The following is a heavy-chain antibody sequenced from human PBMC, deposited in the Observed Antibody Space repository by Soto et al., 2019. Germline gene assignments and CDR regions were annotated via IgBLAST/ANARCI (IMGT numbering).Heavy chain of an antibody. V-gene: IGHV3-21*01. CDR2: ISSSSSYI. J-gene: IGHJ6*02. D-gene: IGHD3-9*01. Sequence: PGGSLRLSCAASGFTFSSYSMNWVRQAPGKGLEWVSSISSSSSYIYYADSVKGRFTISRDNAKNSLYLQMNSLRAEDTAVYYCARGSGTGYYTEKYYHYGMDVWGQGTTVTVSS. CDR3: ARGSGTGYYTEKYYHYGMDV. CDR1: GFTFSSYS.